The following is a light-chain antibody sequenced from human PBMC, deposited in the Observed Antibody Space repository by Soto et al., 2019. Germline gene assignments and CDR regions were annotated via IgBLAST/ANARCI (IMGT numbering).Light chain of an antibody. CDR1: QSVHND. CDR3: QQYTSWPPLT. CDR2: DAS. Sequence: EIVMTQSPATLSVSPGEGATLSCRASQSVHNDLAWYQQKPGQAPRLLIYDASTRATGIPARFSACGSGTEFTLTISSLQSEDFAVYFCQQYTSWPPLTFGGGTKVDI. V-gene: IGKV3-15*01. J-gene: IGKJ4*01.